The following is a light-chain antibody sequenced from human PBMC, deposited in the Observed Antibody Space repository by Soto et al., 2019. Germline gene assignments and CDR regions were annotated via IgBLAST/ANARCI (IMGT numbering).Light chain of an antibody. Sequence: QSVLAQPASVSGSPGQSITISCTGTSSDVGGYNYVSWYQQHPGKAPKLMIYEVSNRPSGVSSRFSGSKSGNTASLTISGLQAEEQADYYCSSYTSSSTLFGTGTKVTVL. J-gene: IGLJ1*01. V-gene: IGLV2-14*01. CDR3: SSYTSSSTL. CDR2: EVS. CDR1: SSDVGGYNY.